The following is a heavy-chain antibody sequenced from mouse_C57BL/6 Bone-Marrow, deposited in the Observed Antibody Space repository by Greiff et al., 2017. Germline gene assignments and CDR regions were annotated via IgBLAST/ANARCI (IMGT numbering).Heavy chain of an antibody. CDR1: GYTFTSYC. V-gene: IGHV1-81*01. J-gene: IGHJ4*01. CDR2: IYPTRGYT. Sequence: VQLQQPGAELVRPGASVKLSCKASGYTFTSYCISWVKQRTGQGLEWIGEIYPTRGYTNYNEKFKGKSTLTADKSSSTAYMQLSSLTSEDSAVYYCSRRAYYGSSYGAMDYWGQGTTLTVSS. D-gene: IGHD1-1*01. CDR3: SRRAYYGSSYGAMDY.